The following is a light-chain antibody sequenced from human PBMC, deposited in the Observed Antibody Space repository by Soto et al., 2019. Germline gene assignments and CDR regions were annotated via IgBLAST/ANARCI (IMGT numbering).Light chain of an antibody. Sequence: DIQMTQPPSTLSASVGDRVTITCRASQSISNWLAWYQKKPGKAPKLLIYKASSLGSGVPSRFSGSGSGTEFTLTISSLQPDDFATYYCQQYNSSFGQGTKVDIK. J-gene: IGKJ1*01. CDR3: QQYNSS. V-gene: IGKV1-5*03. CDR2: KAS. CDR1: QSISNW.